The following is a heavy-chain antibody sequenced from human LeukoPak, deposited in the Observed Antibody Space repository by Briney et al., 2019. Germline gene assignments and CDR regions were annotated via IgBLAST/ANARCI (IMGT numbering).Heavy chain of an antibody. CDR2: ISVYNSNT. V-gene: IGHV1-18*01. CDR1: GYTFTRYG. CDR3: ARDYSRGDPDY. Sequence: ASVTVSCTASGYTFTRYGITWVRQAPGQGLERMGWISVYNSNTNYAQKLQGRVTMTTETSASTVYMELRSLRSDDTAVYYCARDYSRGDPDYWGQGTLVTVSS. J-gene: IGHJ4*02. D-gene: IGHD3-22*01.